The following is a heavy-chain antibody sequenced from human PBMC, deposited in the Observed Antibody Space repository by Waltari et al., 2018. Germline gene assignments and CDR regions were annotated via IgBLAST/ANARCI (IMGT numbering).Heavy chain of an antibody. CDR3: ASLVVPAAMTYYFDY. CDR2: IYHSGST. CDR1: GYSISSGYY. Sequence: QVQLQESGPGLVKPSETLSLTCAVSGYSISSGYYLGWIRQPPGKGLEWIGSIYHSGSTYYNPSLKSRVTISVDTSKNQFSLKLSSVTAADTAVYYCASLVVPAAMTYYFDYWGQGTLVTVSS. V-gene: IGHV4-38-2*01. J-gene: IGHJ4*02. D-gene: IGHD2-2*01.